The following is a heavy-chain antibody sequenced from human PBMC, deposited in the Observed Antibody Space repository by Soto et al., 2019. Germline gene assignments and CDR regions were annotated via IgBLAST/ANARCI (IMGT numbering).Heavy chain of an antibody. CDR1: GYTFTSYC. D-gene: IGHD6-19*01. J-gene: IGHJ6*02. CDR2: ISAYNGNT. CDR3: ASGRRSSGWKHYYYYYGMDV. V-gene: IGHV1-18*04. Sequence: VASVKVSCKASGYTFTSYCISWVLQAPGQGLEWMGWISAYNGNTNYAQKLQGRVTMTTDTSTSTAYMELRSLRSDDTAVYYCASGRRSSGWKHYYYYYGMDVWGQGTTVTV.